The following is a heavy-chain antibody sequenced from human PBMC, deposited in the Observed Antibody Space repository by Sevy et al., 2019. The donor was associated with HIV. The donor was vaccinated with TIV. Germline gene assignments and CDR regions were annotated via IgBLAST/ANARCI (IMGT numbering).Heavy chain of an antibody. CDR1: GGSISSSSYC. CDR3: ARHHPHDSGWYYFDY. Sequence: SETLSLTFTVSGGSISSSSYCWGWIRQPPGKGLEWIGSIYYSGSTYYNPSLKSRVTISVDTSKNQFSLKLSSVTAADTAVYYCARHHPHDSGWYYFDYWGQGTLVTVSS. V-gene: IGHV4-39*01. J-gene: IGHJ4*02. CDR2: IYYSGST. D-gene: IGHD6-19*01.